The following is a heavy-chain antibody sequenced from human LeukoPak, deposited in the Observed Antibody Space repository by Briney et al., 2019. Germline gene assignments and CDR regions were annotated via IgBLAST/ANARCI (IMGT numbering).Heavy chain of an antibody. CDR2: IIPILGIA. D-gene: IGHD4-11*01. CDR3: ARFTYSNYGDWFDP. J-gene: IGHJ5*02. CDR1: GCTFSSYT. V-gene: IGHV1-69*02. Sequence: SVKVSCKASGCTFSSYTISWVRQAPGQGLEWMGRIIPILGIANYAQKFQGRVTITADKSTSTAYMELSSLRSEDTAVYYCARFTYSNYGDWFDPWGQGTLVTVSS.